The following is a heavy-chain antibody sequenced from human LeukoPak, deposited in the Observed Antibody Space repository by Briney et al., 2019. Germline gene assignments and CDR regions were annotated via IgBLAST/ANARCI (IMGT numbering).Heavy chain of an antibody. D-gene: IGHD6-19*01. CDR1: GGSFSGYY. V-gene: IGHV4-34*01. CDR3: ARNRRLGTYSSGWGSWLHQNWFDP. CDR2: INHNGST. Sequence: PSETLSLTCAVYGGSFSGYYWSWIRQPPGKGLEWIGEINHNGSTNYNPSLKSRVTISVDTSKNQFSLKLSFVTAADTAVYYCARNRRLGTYSSGWGSWLHQNWFDPWGQGTLVTVSS. J-gene: IGHJ5*02.